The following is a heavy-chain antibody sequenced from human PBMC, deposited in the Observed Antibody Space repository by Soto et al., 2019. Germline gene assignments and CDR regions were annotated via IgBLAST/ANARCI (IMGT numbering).Heavy chain of an antibody. CDR1: GYTLTELS. J-gene: IGHJ4*02. V-gene: IGHV1-24*01. D-gene: IGHD3-16*02. CDR2: FDPEDGET. Sequence: GASVKVSCKVSGYTLTELSMHWVRQAPGKGLEWMGGFDPEDGETIYAQKFQGRVTMTEDTSTDTAYMELSSLRSEDTAVYYCATEGERIMIMFGGVIANHFGYWGQGTLVTVSS. CDR3: ATEGERIMIMFGGVIANHFGY.